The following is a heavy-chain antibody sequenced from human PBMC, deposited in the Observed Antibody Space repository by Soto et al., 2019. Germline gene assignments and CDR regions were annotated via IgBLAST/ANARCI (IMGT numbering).Heavy chain of an antibody. Sequence: QVQLVQSGAEVKKPGSSVKVSCKASGGTFSSYTISWVRQAPGQGLEWMGRIIPILGIANYAQKFQGRVTITADKSTSTAYMELSSLRSEDTAVYYCAREHYYDSSGYYYHFDSWGQGTLVTVSS. D-gene: IGHD3-22*01. V-gene: IGHV1-69*08. CDR1: GGTFSSYT. CDR2: IIPILGIA. J-gene: IGHJ4*02. CDR3: AREHYYDSSGYYYHFDS.